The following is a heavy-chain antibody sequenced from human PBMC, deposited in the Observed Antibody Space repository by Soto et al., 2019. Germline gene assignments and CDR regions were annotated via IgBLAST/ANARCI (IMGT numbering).Heavy chain of an antibody. J-gene: IGHJ4*02. CDR2: IHHSGST. CDR1: GGSISRGDFS. V-gene: IGHV4-30-2*01. CDR3: ARSWGDCSGGSCYSGFFDY. D-gene: IGHD2-15*01. Sequence: QLQLQESGSRLVKPSQTLSLTCAVSGGSISRGDFSWSWIRQPPGKGLEWIGYIHHSGSTNYNPCLKSRVSISIDRSENQFSLKLSSVTAADTAVYYCARSWGDCSGGSCYSGFFDYWGQGTLVTVSS.